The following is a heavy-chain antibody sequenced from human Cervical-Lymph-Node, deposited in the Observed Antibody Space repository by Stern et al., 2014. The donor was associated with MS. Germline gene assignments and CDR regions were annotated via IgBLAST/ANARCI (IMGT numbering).Heavy chain of an antibody. V-gene: IGHV3-48*02. CDR1: GFTFSSYS. CDR3: ARDASVDY. D-gene: IGHD3-3*01. CDR2: ISSSSSTI. J-gene: IGHJ4*02. Sequence: EVQLVESGGGLVQPGGSLRLSCAASGFTFSSYSMNWVRQAPGKGLEWVSYISSSSSTISYAESVKGGFTITRDTSTTPVDLQMNSLRDEDTAVYYCARDASVDYWGQGTLVTVSS.